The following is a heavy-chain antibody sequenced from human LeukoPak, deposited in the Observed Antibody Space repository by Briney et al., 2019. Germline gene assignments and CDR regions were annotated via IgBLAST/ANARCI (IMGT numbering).Heavy chain of an antibody. CDR3: GADDAFDI. V-gene: IGHV3-73*01. J-gene: IGHJ3*02. Sequence: PGGSLRLSCAASGFTFSGSAMHWVRQASGKGLEWVCRIRSKPNGYATAFAESVKGRFTISRDDSQNTAYLQMNSLKTEDTAVYYCGADDAFDIWGQGTLVTVSS. CDR1: GFTFSGSA. CDR2: IRSKPNGYAT.